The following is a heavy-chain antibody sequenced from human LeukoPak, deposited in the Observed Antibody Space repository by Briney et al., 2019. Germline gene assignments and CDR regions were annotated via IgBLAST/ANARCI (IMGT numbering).Heavy chain of an antibody. J-gene: IGHJ4*02. CDR3: ARDLKAATGY. CDR1: GFSFSSSA. CDR2: ISYDGTTK. V-gene: IGHV3-30*14. D-gene: IGHD1-14*01. Sequence: GGSLRLSCAASGFSFSSSAMYWIRQAPGKGLDWLSIISYDGTTKFYADSVKGRFTISRDNSINTLFLQMSSLRPEDTAVYYCARDLKAATGYWGPGTRVTVSS.